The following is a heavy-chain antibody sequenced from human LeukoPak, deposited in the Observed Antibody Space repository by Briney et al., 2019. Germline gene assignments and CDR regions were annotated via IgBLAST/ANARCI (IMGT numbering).Heavy chain of an antibody. J-gene: IGHJ4*02. CDR1: GYTFTGYY. CDR3: ARSLLWFGESYYFDY. D-gene: IGHD3-10*01. Sequence: ASVKVSCKASGYTFTGYYMHWVRQAPGQGLEWMGWTNPNSGGTNYAQKFQGRVTMTRDTSISTAYMELSRLRSDDTAVYYCARSLLWFGESYYFDYWGQGTLVTVSS. CDR2: TNPNSGGT. V-gene: IGHV1-2*02.